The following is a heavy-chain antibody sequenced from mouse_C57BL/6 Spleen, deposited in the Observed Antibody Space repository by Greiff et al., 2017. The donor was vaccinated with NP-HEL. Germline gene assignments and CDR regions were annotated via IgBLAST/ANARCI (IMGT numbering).Heavy chain of an antibody. CDR2: INYDGSST. J-gene: IGHJ1*03. Sequence: EVKLVESEGGLVQPGSSMKLSCTASGFTFSDYYMAWVRQVPEKGLEWVANINYDGSSTYYLDSLKSRFIISRDNAKNILYLQMSSLKSEDTATYYCARDGRSSIWYVDVWGTGTTVTVSS. D-gene: IGHD1-1*01. CDR3: ARDGRSSIWYVDV. CDR1: GFTFSDYY. V-gene: IGHV5-16*01.